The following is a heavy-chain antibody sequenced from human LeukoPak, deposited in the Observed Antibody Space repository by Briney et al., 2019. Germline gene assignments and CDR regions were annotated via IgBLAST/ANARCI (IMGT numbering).Heavy chain of an antibody. D-gene: IGHD2-2*02. Sequence: GSSVKVSCKASGGTFSSYAISWVRQAPGQGLEWMGGIIPIFGTANYAQKFQGRVTITTDESTSTAYMELSSLRSEDTAVYYCARENSLYRPGNYYYMDVWGKGTTVTVSS. J-gene: IGHJ6*03. CDR3: ARENSLYRPGNYYYMDV. CDR1: GGTFSSYA. CDR2: IIPIFGTA. V-gene: IGHV1-69*05.